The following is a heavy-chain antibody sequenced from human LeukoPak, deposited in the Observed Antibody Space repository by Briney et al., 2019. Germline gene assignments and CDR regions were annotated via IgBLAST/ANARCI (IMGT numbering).Heavy chain of an antibody. J-gene: IGHJ5*01. CDR2: IYYSGVI. Sequence: SETLSLTCSVSGDSVSSSYWSWIRQPPGKGLEWIGYIYYSGVINYKPYLKGRVTIALDTSRRQFSLKLNSVRAADTVMYYCTKNAGRGRSNDSWGQRILVT. CDR1: GDSVSSSY. D-gene: IGHD2-15*01. CDR3: TKNAGRGRSNDS. V-gene: IGHV4-59*02.